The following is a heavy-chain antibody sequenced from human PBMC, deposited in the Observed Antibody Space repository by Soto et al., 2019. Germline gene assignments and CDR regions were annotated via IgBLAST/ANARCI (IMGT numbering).Heavy chain of an antibody. V-gene: IGHV3-9*01. J-gene: IGHJ6*02. D-gene: IGHD1-1*01. CDR3: AKDMEGYYYGMDV. CDR2: ISWNSGSI. Sequence: EVQLVESGGGLVQPGRSLRLSCAASGFTFDDYAMHWVRQAPGKGLEWVSGISWNSGSIGYADSVKGRFTISRDNAKNSLYLQMNSLRAEDTALYYCAKDMEGYYYGMDVWGQGTTVTVSS. CDR1: GFTFDDYA.